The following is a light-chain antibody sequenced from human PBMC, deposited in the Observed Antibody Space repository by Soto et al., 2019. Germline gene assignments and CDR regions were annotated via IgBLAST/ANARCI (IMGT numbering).Light chain of an antibody. J-gene: IGKJ2*01. CDR1: QSVSSN. V-gene: IGKV3D-15*01. CDR3: QQYDNWPLYT. Sequence: EIVMTQSPATLSVSPGERATLSCRASQSVSSNLAWYQQKPGQAPSLLIYGASTRATDIPARFSGSGSGTEFTLTISSLESEDFAVYYCQQYDNWPLYTFGQGTKLEIK. CDR2: GAS.